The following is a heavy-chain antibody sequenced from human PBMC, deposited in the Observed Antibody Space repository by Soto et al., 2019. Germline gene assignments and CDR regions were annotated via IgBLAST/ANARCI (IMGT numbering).Heavy chain of an antibody. J-gene: IGHJ5*02. D-gene: IGHD1-26*01. CDR3: AREGGSLNWFDP. V-gene: IGHV3-48*02. Sequence: EVQLVESGGGLVQPGGSLRLSCAASRFTFSSYSMNWVRQAPGKGLEWVSYISSSSSTIYYADSVKGRFTISRDNAKNSLYLHMNSLRDEHTAVYYCAREGGSLNWFDPWGQGTLVTVSS. CDR1: RFTFSSYS. CDR2: ISSSSSTI.